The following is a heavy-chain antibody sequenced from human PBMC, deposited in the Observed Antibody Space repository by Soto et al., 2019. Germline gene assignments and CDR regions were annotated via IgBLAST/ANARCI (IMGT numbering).Heavy chain of an antibody. CDR2: ISVSGGST. CDR1: GFAFSNYA. D-gene: IGHD3-10*01. Sequence: EVQLLESGGGLVQPGGSLRLSCAASGFAFSNYAMSWVRQAPGEGLEWVSSISVSGGSTYYADSVKGRFTISRDNSRNTLYLQMNSLRAEDTAVYYCAKGGYYGSGTYRPFDIWGQGTMVTVSS. J-gene: IGHJ3*02. CDR3: AKGGYYGSGTYRPFDI. V-gene: IGHV3-23*01.